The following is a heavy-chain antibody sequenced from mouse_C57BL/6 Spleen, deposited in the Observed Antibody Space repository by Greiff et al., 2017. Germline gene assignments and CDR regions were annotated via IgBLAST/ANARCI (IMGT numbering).Heavy chain of an antibody. CDR2: ISSGSSTI. Sequence: EVHLVASGGGLVKPGGSLKLSCAAAGFTFSHYGMHWVRQAPEKWLEWVAYISSGSSTIYYANKVKGRFNISRDNSKNTLFLQMTSLRSEDTAMYYCTRSYGSSHYYAMDYWGQGTSVTVSS. V-gene: IGHV5-17*01. CDR3: TRSYGSSHYYAMDY. D-gene: IGHD1-1*01. J-gene: IGHJ4*01. CDR1: GFTFSHYG.